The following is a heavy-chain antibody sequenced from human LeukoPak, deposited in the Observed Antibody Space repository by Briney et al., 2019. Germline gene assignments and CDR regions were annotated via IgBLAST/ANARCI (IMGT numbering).Heavy chain of an antibody. CDR3: ARDWGIAAAGPFDY. D-gene: IGHD6-13*01. J-gene: IGHJ4*02. Sequence: GGSLRLSCAASGFTFSSYWMSWVRQAPGKGLEWVANIKQDGSEKYYVDSVKGRFTISRDNAKNSLYLQMNSLRAEDTAVYYCARDWGIAAAGPFDYWGQGTLVTVSS. V-gene: IGHV3-7*01. CDR1: GFTFSSYW. CDR2: IKQDGSEK.